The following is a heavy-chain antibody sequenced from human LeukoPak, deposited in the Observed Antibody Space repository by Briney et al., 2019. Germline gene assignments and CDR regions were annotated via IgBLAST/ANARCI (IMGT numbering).Heavy chain of an antibody. CDR1: GVSISSYS. V-gene: IGHV4-59*08. Sequence: PSETLSLTCSVSGVSISSYSWSWIRQPPGKGLEWIGYIYYSGSTNYNPSLKSRVTISVDTSKNQFSLKLSSVTAADTAVYYCARHASGWYSRYYYYYGMDVWGQGTTVTVSS. CDR2: IYYSGST. D-gene: IGHD6-19*01. CDR3: ARHASGWYSRYYYYYGMDV. J-gene: IGHJ6*02.